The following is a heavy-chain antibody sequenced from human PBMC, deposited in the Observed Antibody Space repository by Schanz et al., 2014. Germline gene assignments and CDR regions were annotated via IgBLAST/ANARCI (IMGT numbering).Heavy chain of an antibody. J-gene: IGHJ4*02. CDR3: ARPRFDYGEVDY. D-gene: IGHD4-17*01. CDR2: LSGSGGST. Sequence: EVQLVESGGGLVKPGGSLRLSCAASGFTFSSYAMSWVRQAPGKGLEWVSALSGSGGSTYYADSVKGRFTISRDNSKNTLYLQMNSLRAEDTAVYYCARPRFDYGEVDYWGQGTLVTVSS. V-gene: IGHV3-23*04. CDR1: GFTFSSYA.